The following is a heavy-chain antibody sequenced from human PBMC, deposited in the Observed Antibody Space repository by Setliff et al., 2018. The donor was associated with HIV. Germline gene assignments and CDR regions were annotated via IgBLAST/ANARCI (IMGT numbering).Heavy chain of an antibody. CDR2: ISTSGANT. Sequence: TGGSLRLSCAASGFTFTNSAMTWVRQAPGKGLEWVSTISTSGANTYDADSMKGRFTISRDNSKDTLYLQMNSLTTEDTAVYYCHHYCYSPYCHRTLGNWGRGTLVTVSS. V-gene: IGHV3-23*01. J-gene: IGHJ4*02. CDR1: GFTFTNSA. CDR3: HHYCYSPYCHRTLGN. D-gene: IGHD2-2*02.